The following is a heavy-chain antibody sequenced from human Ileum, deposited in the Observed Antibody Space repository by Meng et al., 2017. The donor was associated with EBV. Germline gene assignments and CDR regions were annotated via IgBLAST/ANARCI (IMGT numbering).Heavy chain of an antibody. CDR3: ALGGVQGVHFDY. D-gene: IGHD3-10*01. CDR1: GYTFTSYG. V-gene: IGHV1-18*01. J-gene: IGHJ4*02. CDR2: ISAYNGNT. Sequence: QVQRVQPGAELRKPGASVKVSCKAFGYTFTSYGISWVRQAPGQELEWMGWISAYNGNTNYAQKLQGRVTMTTDTSTSTAYMELRSLRSDDTAVYYCALGGVQGVHFDYWGQGTLVTVSS.